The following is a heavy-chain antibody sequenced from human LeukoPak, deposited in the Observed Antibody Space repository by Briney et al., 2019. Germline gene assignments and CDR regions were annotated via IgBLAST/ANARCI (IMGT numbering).Heavy chain of an antibody. J-gene: IGHJ4*02. V-gene: IGHV1-18*01. CDR3: AGDGDIVVVPAATYPYYFDY. CDR2: ISAYNGNT. Sequence: ASVKVSCKASGYTFTSYGISWVRQAPGQGLEWMGWISAYNGNTNYAQKLQGRVTMTTDTSTSTAYMELGSLRSDDTAVYYCAGDGDIVVVPAATYPYYFDYWGQGTLVTVSS. D-gene: IGHD2-2*01. CDR1: GYTFTSYG.